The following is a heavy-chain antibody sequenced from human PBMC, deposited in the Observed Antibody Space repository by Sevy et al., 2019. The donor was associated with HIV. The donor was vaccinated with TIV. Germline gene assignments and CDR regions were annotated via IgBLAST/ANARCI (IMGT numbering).Heavy chain of an antibody. CDR2: ISTGGGST. CDR1: GFTFSIYA. J-gene: IGHJ3*01. Sequence: GGSLRLSCAVSGFTFSIYAMSWVRQAPGKGLIWVASISTGGGSTYYADSVKGRFTISRDNSKNTLYLELNSLRVEDTAVYYCAKVDEYAYGPHLWGQGTMVTVSS. D-gene: IGHD3-10*01. V-gene: IGHV3-23*01. CDR3: AKVDEYAYGPHL.